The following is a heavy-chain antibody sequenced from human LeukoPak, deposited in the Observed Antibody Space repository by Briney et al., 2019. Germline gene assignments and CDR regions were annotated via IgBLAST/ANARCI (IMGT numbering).Heavy chain of an antibody. D-gene: IGHD2-15*01. CDR2: IKKKIDDGPT. CDR1: GFTFSNAW. V-gene: IGHV3-15*01. Sequence: PGGSLRLSYAASGFTFSNAWMSWVRQAPGKGLEWVGLIKKKIDDGPTDYAAPVKGRFTISRDDSKNTLYLQMNSLRAEDTAVYHCAKDKYSPVRSMSEAAYYFDFWGPGTLVTVSS. J-gene: IGHJ4*02. CDR3: AKDKYSPVRSMSEAAYYFDF.